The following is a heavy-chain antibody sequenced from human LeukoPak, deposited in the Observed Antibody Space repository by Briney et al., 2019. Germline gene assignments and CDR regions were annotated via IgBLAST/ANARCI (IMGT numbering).Heavy chain of an antibody. V-gene: IGHV4-39*07. D-gene: IGHD5-18*01. Sequence: SETLSLTCTVSGGSISSSSYYWGWIRQPPGKGLEWIGSIYYSGSTYYNPSLKSRVTISVDTSKNQFSLKLSSVTAADTAVYYCARAIRYSYGSRDLDIWGQGTIVTVSS. CDR3: ARAIRYSYGSRDLDI. CDR2: IYYSGST. CDR1: GGSISSSSYY. J-gene: IGHJ3*02.